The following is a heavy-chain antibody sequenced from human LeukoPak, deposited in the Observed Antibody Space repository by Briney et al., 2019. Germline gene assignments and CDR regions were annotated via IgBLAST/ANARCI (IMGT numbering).Heavy chain of an antibody. CDR1: GFTYRNYW. D-gene: IGHD3-10*01. Sequence: GGSLRLSCAASGFTYRNYWMNWVRQAPGKGLEWVANIKQDGSEIYYVDSVKGRFTISRDNAKNSLYLQMNSLRAEDTAVYYCARDGSPDYYGLGSYNYWGQGTLVTVSS. V-gene: IGHV3-7*01. CDR2: IKQDGSEI. CDR3: ARDGSPDYYGLGSYNY. J-gene: IGHJ4*02.